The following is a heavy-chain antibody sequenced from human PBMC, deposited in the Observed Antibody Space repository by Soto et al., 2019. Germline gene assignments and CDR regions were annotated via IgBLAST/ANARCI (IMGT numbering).Heavy chain of an antibody. D-gene: IGHD6-13*01. Sequence: PSETMSLTCTVSGGSISSGGYYWSWIRQHPGKGLEWIGYIYYSGSTYYNPSLKSRVTISVDTSKNQFSLKLSSVTAADTAVYYWARPFGVAAAAPFDYWGQETLVTVSS. CDR2: IYYSGST. J-gene: IGHJ4*02. V-gene: IGHV4-31*02. CDR3: ARPFGVAAAAPFDY. CDR1: GGSISSGGYY.